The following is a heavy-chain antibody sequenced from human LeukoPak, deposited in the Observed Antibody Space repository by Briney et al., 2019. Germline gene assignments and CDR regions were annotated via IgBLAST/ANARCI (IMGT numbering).Heavy chain of an antibody. V-gene: IGHV3-74*01. CDR1: GFTFSSYW. J-gene: IGHJ6*03. Sequence: GGSLSLSCAASGFTFSSYWMHWVRQAPGKGLVWVSRINSDGSSTSYADSVKGRFTISRDNAKNTLYLQMNSLRAEDTAVYYCARGPYYYGSGSYYYYYYYYMDVWGKGTTVTVSS. CDR3: ARGPYYYGSGSYYYYYYYYMDV. CDR2: INSDGSST. D-gene: IGHD3-10*01.